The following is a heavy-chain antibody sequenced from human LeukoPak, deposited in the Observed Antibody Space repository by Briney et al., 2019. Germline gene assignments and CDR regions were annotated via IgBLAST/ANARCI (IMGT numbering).Heavy chain of an antibody. CDR2: IKQDGTEK. J-gene: IGHJ3*02. CDR1: GFTFTTYW. CDR3: ARGGSYLSAFDI. Sequence: PGGSLRLSCTASGFTFTTYWMSWVRHPPGKGLEWVANIKQDGTEKYYVDSVKGRFTISRDNSKNTLYLQMNSLRAEDTAVYYCARGGSYLSAFDIWGQGTMVTVSS. D-gene: IGHD1-26*01. V-gene: IGHV3-7*03.